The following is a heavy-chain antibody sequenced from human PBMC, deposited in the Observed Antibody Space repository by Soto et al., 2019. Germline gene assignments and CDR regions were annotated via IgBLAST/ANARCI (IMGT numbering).Heavy chain of an antibody. Sequence: GASVKVSCKASGYTFTSYYMHWVRQAPGQGLEWMGIINPSGGSTSYAQKFQGRVTMTRDTSTSTVYMELSSLRSEDTAVYYCARDFVGGTIFGVVIHNWFDPWGQGTLVTVSS. CDR2: INPSGGST. D-gene: IGHD3-3*01. CDR1: GYTFTSYY. J-gene: IGHJ5*02. V-gene: IGHV1-46*01. CDR3: ARDFVGGTIFGVVIHNWFDP.